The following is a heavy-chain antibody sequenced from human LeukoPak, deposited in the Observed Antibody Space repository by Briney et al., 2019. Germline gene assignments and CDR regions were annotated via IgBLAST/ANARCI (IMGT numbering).Heavy chain of an antibody. CDR2: MNPNSGNT. CDR3: ARDNDYYYMDV. Sequence: ASVKVSCKASGYTFTTYDINWVRQATGQGLEWMGWMNPNSGNTGYAQKFQGRVTITADKSTSTAYMELSSLRSEDTAVYYCARDNDYYYMDVWGKGTTVTVSS. CDR1: GYTFTTYD. V-gene: IGHV1-8*03. J-gene: IGHJ6*03. D-gene: IGHD1-14*01.